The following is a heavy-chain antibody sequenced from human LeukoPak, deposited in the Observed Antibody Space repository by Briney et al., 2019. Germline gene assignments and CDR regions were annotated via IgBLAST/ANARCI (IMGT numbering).Heavy chain of an antibody. CDR2: ITYDGKVQ. Sequence: PGGSLKLSCAASGFAFRTYSMHWVRQAPGKGLEWLAVITYDGKVQHYADSVKGQFTVSRDNSKKTLYLQMISLRPEDTAFYYCAKEINDYGDYPLDYWGQGTLVTVSS. J-gene: IGHJ4*02. V-gene: IGHV3-30*04. CDR3: AKEINDYGDYPLDY. D-gene: IGHD4-17*01. CDR1: GFAFRTYS.